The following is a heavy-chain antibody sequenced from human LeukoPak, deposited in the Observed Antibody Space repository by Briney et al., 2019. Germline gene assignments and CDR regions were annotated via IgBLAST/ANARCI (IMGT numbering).Heavy chain of an antibody. V-gene: IGHV3-73*01. J-gene: IGHJ4*02. CDR2: IRSKANSYAT. CDR3: TSRPLLSYYGSGRTRSDY. CDR1: GLTFSGSA. D-gene: IGHD3-10*01. Sequence: GGSLRLSCAASGLTFSGSAMHWVRQASGKGLEWVGRIRSKANSYATAYAASVKGRFTISRDDSKNTTYLQMNSLKTEDTAVYYCTSRPLLSYYGSGRTRSDYWGQGTLVTVSS.